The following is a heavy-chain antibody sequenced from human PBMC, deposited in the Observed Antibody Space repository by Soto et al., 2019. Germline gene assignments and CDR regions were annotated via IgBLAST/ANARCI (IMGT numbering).Heavy chain of an antibody. CDR2: INHSGST. CDR1: CGAFRGFY. CDR3: ARGMNNGGSNPGSHWFDP. V-gene: IGHV4-34*01. Sequence: ASGTLSLTCAVYCGAFRGFYLGWIPRPPGKGLEWIGEINHSGSTNYNPSLKSRVTISVDTSKNQFSLKLSSVTAADTAVYYCARGMNNGGSNPGSHWFDPWGQGTLVTVSS. J-gene: IGHJ5*02. D-gene: IGHD2-8*01.